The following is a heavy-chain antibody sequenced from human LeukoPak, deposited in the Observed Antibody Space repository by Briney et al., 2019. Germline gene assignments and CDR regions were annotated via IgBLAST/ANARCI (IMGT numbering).Heavy chain of an antibody. D-gene: IGHD5-24*01. CDR3: ARHRDGKFDY. J-gene: IGHJ4*02. CDR1: GYSISSGYY. Sequence: PSETLSLTCTVSGYSISSGYYWGWIRQPPGKGLEWIGSIYHSGSTNYNPSFKSRVTISVDTSKNQFSLKLSSVTAADTAVYYCARHRDGKFDYWGQGTLVTVSS. V-gene: IGHV4-38-2*02. CDR2: IYHSGST.